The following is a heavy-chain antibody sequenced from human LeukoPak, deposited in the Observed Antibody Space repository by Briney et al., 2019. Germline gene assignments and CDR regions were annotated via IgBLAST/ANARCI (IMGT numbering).Heavy chain of an antibody. CDR2: IIPILGIA. CDR1: GGTFSSYA. D-gene: IGHD3-16*01. V-gene: IGHV1-69*04. J-gene: IGHJ5*02. Sequence: SVKVSFKASGGTFSSYAISWVRQAPGPGREWMGRIIPILGIANYAQKFQGRVTITADKSTSTAYMELSSLRSEDTAVYYCAREGVMITFGPREVQNWFDPWGQGTLVTVSS. CDR3: AREGVMITFGPREVQNWFDP.